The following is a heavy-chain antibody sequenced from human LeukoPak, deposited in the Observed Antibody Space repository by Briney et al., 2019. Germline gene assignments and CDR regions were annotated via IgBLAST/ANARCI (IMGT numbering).Heavy chain of an antibody. D-gene: IGHD6-19*01. Sequence: PSETLSLTCTVSGGSISSYYWSWIRQPPGKGLEWIGYIYYSGSTNYNPSLKSRVTISVDTSKNQFSLKLSSVTAADTAVYYCARDSSGQYYFDYWGQGTLVTVSS. J-gene: IGHJ4*02. CDR2: IYYSGST. CDR1: GGSISSYY. CDR3: ARDSSGQYYFDY. V-gene: IGHV4-59*01.